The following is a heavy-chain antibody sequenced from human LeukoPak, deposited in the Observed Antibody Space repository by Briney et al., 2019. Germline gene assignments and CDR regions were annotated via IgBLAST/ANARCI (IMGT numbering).Heavy chain of an antibody. Sequence: SETLSLTCTVSGSSISSSSYYWDWIRQPPGKGLEWIGSIYYSGSTYYNPSLKSRVTISVDTSKNQFSLKLSSVTAADTAVYYCARHFRAAAGTWLNWFDPWGQGTLVTVSS. J-gene: IGHJ5*02. CDR2: IYYSGST. CDR3: ARHFRAAAGTWLNWFDP. CDR1: GSSISSSSYY. V-gene: IGHV4-39*01. D-gene: IGHD6-13*01.